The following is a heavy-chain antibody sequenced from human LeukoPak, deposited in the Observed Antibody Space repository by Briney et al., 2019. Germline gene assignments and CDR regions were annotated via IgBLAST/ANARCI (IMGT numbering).Heavy chain of an antibody. CDR2: ISSSSSTI. Sequence: GGSLRVSCAASGFTFSSYSMNWVRQAPGKGLEWVSYISSSSSTIYYADSVKGRFTISRDNAKNSLYLQMNSLRAEDTAVYYCAREDIVVVPAAMPRRNYYYYMDVWGKGTTVTVSS. CDR1: GFTFSSYS. V-gene: IGHV3-48*01. CDR3: AREDIVVVPAAMPRRNYYYYMDV. J-gene: IGHJ6*03. D-gene: IGHD2-2*01.